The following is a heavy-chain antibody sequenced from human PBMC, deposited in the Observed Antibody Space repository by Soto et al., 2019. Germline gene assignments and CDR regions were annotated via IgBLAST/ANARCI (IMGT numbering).Heavy chain of an antibody. CDR1: GFTVSSNY. V-gene: IGHV3-53*01. J-gene: IGHJ4*02. Sequence: PGGSLRLSCAASGFTVSSNYMSWVRQAPGKGLEWVSVIYSGGSTYYADSVKGRFTISRDNSKNTLYLQMNSLRAEDTAVYYCARLYGGYSSPFDYWGQGTLVTVSS. D-gene: IGHD6-13*01. CDR2: IYSGGST. CDR3: ARLYGGYSSPFDY.